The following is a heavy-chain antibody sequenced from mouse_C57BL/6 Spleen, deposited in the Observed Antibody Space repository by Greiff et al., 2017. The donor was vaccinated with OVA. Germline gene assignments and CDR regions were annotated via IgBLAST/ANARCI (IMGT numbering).Heavy chain of an antibody. V-gene: IGHV1-42*01. CDR1: GYSFTGYY. D-gene: IGHD1-1*01. CDR2: INPSTGGT. CDR3: ARSVFITTNYFDY. Sequence: EVQLQQSGPELVKPGASVKISCKASGYSFTGYYMNWVKQSPEKSLEWIGEINPSTGGTTYNQKFKAKATLTVDKSSSTAYMQLKSLTSEDSAVYYCARSVFITTNYFDYWGQGTTLTVSS. J-gene: IGHJ2*01.